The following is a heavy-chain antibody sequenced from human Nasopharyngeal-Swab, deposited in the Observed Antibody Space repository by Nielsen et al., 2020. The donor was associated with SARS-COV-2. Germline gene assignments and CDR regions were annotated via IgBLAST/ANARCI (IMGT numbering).Heavy chain of an antibody. Sequence: GGSLRLSCAASGFTFSSYGMHWVRQAPGRGLEWVAVISYDGSNKYYADSAKGRFTISRDNSKNTLYLQMNSLRADDTAVYYCAKDPSIVVVTAEYFQHWGQGTRVTVSS. CDR3: AKDPSIVVVTAEYFQH. CDR2: ISYDGSNK. CDR1: GFTFSSYG. V-gene: IGHV3-30*18. J-gene: IGHJ1*01. D-gene: IGHD2-21*02.